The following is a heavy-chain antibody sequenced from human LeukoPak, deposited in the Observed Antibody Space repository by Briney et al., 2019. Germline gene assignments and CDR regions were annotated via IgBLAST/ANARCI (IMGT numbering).Heavy chain of an antibody. Sequence: PSETLSLTCTVSGVSISSTSYCWGWIRQPPGKGLEWIESIYYSGRTYYNPSLKSRLTISVDTPKNQFSLKLSSVTAADTAVYYCAQSLGASTWFGNWFDPWGQGTLVTVSS. D-gene: IGHD3-10*01. CDR1: GVSISSTSYC. CDR3: AQSLGASTWFGNWFDP. V-gene: IGHV4-39*01. J-gene: IGHJ5*02. CDR2: IYYSGRT.